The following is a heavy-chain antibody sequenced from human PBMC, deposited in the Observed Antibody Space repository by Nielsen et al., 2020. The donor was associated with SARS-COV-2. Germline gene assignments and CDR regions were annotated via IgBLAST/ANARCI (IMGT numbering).Heavy chain of an antibody. V-gene: IGHV3-23*01. D-gene: IGHD3-9*01. CDR1: GFTFSSNA. CDR2: ISNSGVST. CDR3: AKGGRYYDILTGYYTDYGMDV. Sequence: GGSLRLSCAASGFTFSSNAMNWVRQAPGRGLEWVSSISNSGVSTYYADSVKGRFTISRDSSNNTLYLQMNSLRAEDTAVYYCAKGGRYYDILTGYYTDYGMDVWGQGTTVTVSS. J-gene: IGHJ6*02.